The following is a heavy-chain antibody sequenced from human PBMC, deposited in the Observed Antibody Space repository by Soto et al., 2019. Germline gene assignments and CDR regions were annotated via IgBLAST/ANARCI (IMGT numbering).Heavy chain of an antibody. CDR2: IHHSGST. V-gene: IGHV4-30-4*01. CDR3: ARDTGTYPYYFDY. Sequence: PSETLSPTCTVSGGSISSGENFWNWIRQSPGKGLEWIGYIHHSGSTYYNPSLKSRLTISVDTSKNQISLKLNSVTAADTAVYYCARDTGTYPYYFDYWGQGTLVTVSS. CDR1: GGSISSGENF. D-gene: IGHD1-26*01. J-gene: IGHJ4*02.